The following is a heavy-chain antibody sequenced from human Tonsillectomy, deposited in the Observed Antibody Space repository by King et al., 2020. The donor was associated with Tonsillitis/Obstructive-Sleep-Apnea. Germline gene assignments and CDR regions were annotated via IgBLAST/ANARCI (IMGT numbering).Heavy chain of an antibody. D-gene: IGHD2-21*02. J-gene: IGHJ2*01. V-gene: IGHV3-48*03. CDR2: ISSSGSTI. Sequence: VQLVESGGGLVQPGGSLRLSCAASGFTFSTYEMNWVRQAPGKGLEWVSYISSSGSTIYYADSVKGRFTISRDNAKNSLYLQMNSLRAEDTAVYYCARVRAYCGDDCYSGYFDLWGRGTLVPVSS. CDR1: GFTFSTYE. CDR3: ARVRAYCGDDCYSGYFDL.